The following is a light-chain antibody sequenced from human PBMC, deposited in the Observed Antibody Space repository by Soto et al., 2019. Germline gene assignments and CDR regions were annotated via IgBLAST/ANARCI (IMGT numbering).Light chain of an antibody. CDR3: QPSYSTHRT. Sequence: DIQMTQSPSSLSSSVGDRVTITCRARQSISTYLYWYQQKVEKAPKLLIYAASSLQREVPSKFSGRGSVTDFNLTISSPQPEDCATYYCQPSYSTHRTFGQVTKLEIK. CDR1: QSISTY. J-gene: IGKJ2*02. V-gene: IGKV1-39*01. CDR2: AAS.